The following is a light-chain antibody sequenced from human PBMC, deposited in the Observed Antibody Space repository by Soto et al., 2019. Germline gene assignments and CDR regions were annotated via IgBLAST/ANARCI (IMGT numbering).Light chain of an antibody. CDR1: QSVNTKY. J-gene: IGKJ4*01. Sequence: EIVLTQSPGTLSLSPGERATLSCRASQSVNTKYLAWYQQKPGQAPRLLIYGASSRATGIPDRFSGSGSGTDFTLTISSLQPEDFATYYCQQLNSYPLTFGGGTKVDIK. V-gene: IGKV3-20*01. CDR3: QQLNSYPLT. CDR2: GAS.